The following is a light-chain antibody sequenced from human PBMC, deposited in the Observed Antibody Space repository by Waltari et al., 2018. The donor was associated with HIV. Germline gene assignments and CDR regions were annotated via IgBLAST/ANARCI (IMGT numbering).Light chain of an antibody. J-gene: IGLJ2*01. Sequence: QSALTQPASVSGSPAQSITISCTGTSSDVGGYNSVSWYQQHPGKAPKLMIYDVSKRPSGVSNRFSGSKSGNTASLTISGLQAEDEADYYCCSYAGSSTLVFGGGTKLTVL. CDR3: CSYAGSSTLV. CDR2: DVS. V-gene: IGLV2-23*02. CDR1: SSDVGGYNS.